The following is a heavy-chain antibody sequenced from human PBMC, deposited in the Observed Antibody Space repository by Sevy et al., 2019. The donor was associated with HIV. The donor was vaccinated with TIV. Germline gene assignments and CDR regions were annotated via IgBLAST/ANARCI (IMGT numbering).Heavy chain of an antibody. CDR1: GFTVSSNY. D-gene: IGHD2-21*01. CDR2: IYSGGST. J-gene: IGHJ6*03. CDR3: ARTGRDCYNPHYYYYYYMDV. Sequence: GGSLRLSCAASGFTVSSNYMSWVRQAPGKGLEWVSVIYSGGSTYYADSGKGRLTISRDNSKNTLYLQMNSLRAEDPAVYYCARTGRDCYNPHYYYYYYMDVWGKGTTVTVSS. V-gene: IGHV3-53*01.